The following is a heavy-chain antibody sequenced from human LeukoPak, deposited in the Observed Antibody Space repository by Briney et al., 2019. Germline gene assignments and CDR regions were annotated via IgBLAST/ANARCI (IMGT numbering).Heavy chain of an antibody. D-gene: IGHD4-17*01. CDR2: TYYRSRWYN. CDR3: ARDHDYGDYGTYEDY. CDR1: GDSVSSNSVA. J-gene: IGHJ4*02. V-gene: IGHV6-1*01. Sequence: SQTLSLTCALSGDSVSSNSVAWNWVRQSPSRGLEWLGRTYYRSRWYNDYAVSVKSRITINPDTSKNQFSLQLNSVTPEDTAVYYCARDHDYGDYGTYEDYWGQGTLVTVSS.